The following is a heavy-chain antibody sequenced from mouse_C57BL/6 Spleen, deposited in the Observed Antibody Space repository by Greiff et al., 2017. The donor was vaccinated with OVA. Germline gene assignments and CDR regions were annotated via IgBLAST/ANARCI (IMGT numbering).Heavy chain of an antibody. J-gene: IGHJ3*01. CDR3: ARPSYYYGSTAWFAY. CDR1: GFTFSSYG. Sequence: DVMLVESGGDLVKPGGSLKLSCAASGFTFSSYGMSWVRQTPDKRLEWVATISSGGSYTYYPDSVKGRFTISRDNAKNTLYLQMSSLKSEDTAMYYCARPSYYYGSTAWFAYWGQGTLVTVSA. CDR2: ISSGGSYT. D-gene: IGHD1-1*01. V-gene: IGHV5-6*02.